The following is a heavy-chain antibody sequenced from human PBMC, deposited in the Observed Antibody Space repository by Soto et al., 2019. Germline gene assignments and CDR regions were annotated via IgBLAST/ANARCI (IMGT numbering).Heavy chain of an antibody. CDR1: GYTLTELS. CDR3: ATDLLSITGTIFDY. J-gene: IGHJ4*02. Sequence: ASVKVSCKVSGYTLTELSMHWVRQALGKGLEWMGGFDPEDGETIYAQKFQGRVTMTEDTSTDTAYMELSSLRSEDTAVYYCATDLLSITGTIFDYWGQGTLVTVSS. D-gene: IGHD1-20*01. V-gene: IGHV1-24*01. CDR2: FDPEDGET.